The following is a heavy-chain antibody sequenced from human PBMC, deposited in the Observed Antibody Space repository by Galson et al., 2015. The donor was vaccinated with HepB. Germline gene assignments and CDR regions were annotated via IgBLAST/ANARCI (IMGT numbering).Heavy chain of an antibody. J-gene: IGHJ6*03. Sequence: SVKVSCKASGYTFTSYYMHWVRQAPGQGLEWMGIINPSGGSTSYAQKFQGRVTMTRDTSTSTVYMELSSLRSEDTAVYYCARDRDFWSGYYPIYYYYYYMDVWGKGTTVTVSS. CDR1: GYTFTSYY. CDR3: ARDRDFWSGYYPIYYYYYYMDV. V-gene: IGHV1-46*01. D-gene: IGHD3-3*01. CDR2: INPSGGST.